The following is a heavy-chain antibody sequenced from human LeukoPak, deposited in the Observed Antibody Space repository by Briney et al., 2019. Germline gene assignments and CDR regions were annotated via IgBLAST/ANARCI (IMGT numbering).Heavy chain of an antibody. D-gene: IGHD6-19*01. CDR2: ISAYNGNT. CDR3: ARYSSGWPPDY. J-gene: IGHJ4*02. CDR1: GGTFSSYA. V-gene: IGHV1-18*01. Sequence: ASVKVSCKASGGTFSSYAISWVRQAPGQGLEWMGWISAYNGNTNYAQKLQGRVTMTTDTSTSTAYMELRSLRSDDTAVYYCARYSSGWPPDYWGQGTLVTVSS.